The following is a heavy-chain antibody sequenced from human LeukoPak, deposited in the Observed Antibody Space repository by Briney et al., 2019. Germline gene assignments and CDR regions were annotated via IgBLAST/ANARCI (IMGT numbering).Heavy chain of an antibody. CDR2: ISNSGST. Sequence: PSETLSLTCTVSGGFISSSSYYWGWIRQPPGKGLEWIGSISNSGSTYYNPSLKSRVTISVDTSKSQFSLNLSSVTAADTAVYYCARGVRLTSFDYWGQGTLVTVSS. V-gene: IGHV4-39*07. CDR1: GGFISSSSYY. CDR3: ARGVRLTSFDY. D-gene: IGHD1-14*01. J-gene: IGHJ4*02.